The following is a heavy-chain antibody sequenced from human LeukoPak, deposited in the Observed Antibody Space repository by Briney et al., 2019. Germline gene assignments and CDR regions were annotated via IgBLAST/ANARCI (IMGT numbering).Heavy chain of an antibody. CDR1: GFTFSSYG. CDR3: STEAVVTVTGFDS. D-gene: IGHD4-11*01. V-gene: IGHV3-30*03. CDR2: ISYDGSNK. J-gene: IGHJ4*02. Sequence: GGSLRLSCAASGFTFSSYGMHWVRQAPGKGLEWVAVISYDGSNKYYADSVKGRFTISRDNSKNTLYLQMNSLRAEDTAVYYCSTEAVVTVTGFDSWGQGTLVTVSS.